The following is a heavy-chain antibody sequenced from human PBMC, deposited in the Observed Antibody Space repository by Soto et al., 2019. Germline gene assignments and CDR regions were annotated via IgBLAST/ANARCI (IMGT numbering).Heavy chain of an antibody. CDR1: GYTFTSFH. J-gene: IGHJ6*03. Sequence: GASVKVSCKASGYTFTSFHMHWVRQAPGQGLEWLGVINPTTNRATYSQNFQGRVTMTTDTSTSTAYMELRSLRSDDTALYYCARPYSSSWYRDYYYMDVWGKGTTVTVSS. V-gene: IGHV1-46*01. CDR2: INPTTNRA. CDR3: ARPYSSSWYRDYYYMDV. D-gene: IGHD6-13*01.